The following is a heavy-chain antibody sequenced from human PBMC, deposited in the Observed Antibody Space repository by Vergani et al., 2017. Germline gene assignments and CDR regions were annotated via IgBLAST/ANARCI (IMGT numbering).Heavy chain of an antibody. CDR3: ASSRYMVRGVINDAFDI. D-gene: IGHD3-10*01. J-gene: IGHJ3*02. CDR1: GGTFSSYA. Sequence: QVQLVQSGAEVKKPGSSVKVSCKASGGTFSSYAISWVRQAPGQGLEWMGRIIPIFGTANYAQKFQGRVTITADESTSTAYMELSSLRSEDTAVYYCASSRYMVRGVINDAFDIWGQGTMVTVSS. CDR2: IIPIFGTA. V-gene: IGHV1-69*15.